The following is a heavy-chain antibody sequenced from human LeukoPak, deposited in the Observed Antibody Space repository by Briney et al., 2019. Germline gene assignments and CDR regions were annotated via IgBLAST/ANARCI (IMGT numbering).Heavy chain of an antibody. Sequence: GGSLRLSCAASGFTVSDNYMSWGRQAPGKGVGWVSVIYSYGSTYYADSVKGRFIISRDNSKNTLYLQMNSLRAEDTAVYYCARDSTDAARRYNWFDPWGQGTLVTVSS. V-gene: IGHV3-66*01. J-gene: IGHJ5*02. CDR3: ARDSTDAARRYNWFDP. CDR1: GFTVSDNY. CDR2: IYSYGST. D-gene: IGHD6-6*01.